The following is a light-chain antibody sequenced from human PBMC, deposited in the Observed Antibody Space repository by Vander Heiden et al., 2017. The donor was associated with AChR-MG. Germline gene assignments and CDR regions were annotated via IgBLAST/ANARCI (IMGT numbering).Light chain of an antibody. CDR2: DVT. Sequence: QSALPQPASVAGSPGQSITISCSGTKNDIGAYNYVSWYQQNAGKAPKLVIFDVTKRPAGVSNRFSGSKSGNTASLTISGLQAVDEADYFCSSYRNNNTLVFAGGTKVTVL. CDR3: SSYRNNNTLV. J-gene: IGLJ3*02. CDR1: KNDIGAYNY. V-gene: IGLV2-14*03.